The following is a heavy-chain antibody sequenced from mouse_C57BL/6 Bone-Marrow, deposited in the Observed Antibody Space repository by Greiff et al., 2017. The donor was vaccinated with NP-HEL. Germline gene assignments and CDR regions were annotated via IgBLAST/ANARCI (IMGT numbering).Heavy chain of an antibody. CDR3: ARRAAQVYYAMDY. J-gene: IGHJ4*01. Sequence: VQRVESDAELVKPGASVKISCKVSGYTFTDHTIHWMKQRPEQGLEWIGYIYPRDGSTKYNEKFKGKATLTADKSSSTAYMQLNSLTSEDSAVYFCARRAAQVYYAMDYWGQGTSVTVSS. V-gene: IGHV1-78*01. D-gene: IGHD3-2*02. CDR1: GYTFTDHT. CDR2: IYPRDGST.